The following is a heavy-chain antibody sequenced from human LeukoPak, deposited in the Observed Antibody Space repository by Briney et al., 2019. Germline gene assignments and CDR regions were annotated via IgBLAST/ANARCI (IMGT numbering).Heavy chain of an antibody. CDR3: AREAQTNGDYYMDV. J-gene: IGHJ6*03. D-gene: IGHD2-8*01. CDR1: GFTFSSYG. Sequence: GGSLRLSCAASGFTFSSYGMSWVRQAPGKGLEWVAVISYDGSNKYYADSVKGRFTISRDNSKNTLYLQMNSLRAEDTAVYYCAREAQTNGDYYMDVWGKGTTVTVSS. V-gene: IGHV3-30*03. CDR2: ISYDGSNK.